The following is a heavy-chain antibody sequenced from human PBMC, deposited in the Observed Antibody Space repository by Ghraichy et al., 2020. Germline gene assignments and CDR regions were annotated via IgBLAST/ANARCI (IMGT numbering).Heavy chain of an antibody. D-gene: IGHD6-13*01. CDR2: ISGGVVTT. Sequence: GSLRLSCAASGFTFSSYAMTWVRQAPGKGLEWVSGISGGVVTTYYADSVKGRFTISRDNSKNTLYLQMNSLRAEDTAVYYCAKDRGHIAAAGSTFDYWGQGTLVTVSS. CDR3: AKDRGHIAAAGSTFDY. CDR1: GFTFSSYA. V-gene: IGHV3-23*01. J-gene: IGHJ4*02.